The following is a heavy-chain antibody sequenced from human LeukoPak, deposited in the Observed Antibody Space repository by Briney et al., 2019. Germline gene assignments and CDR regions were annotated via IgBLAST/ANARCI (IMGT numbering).Heavy chain of an antibody. CDR3: ARVASTAFDI. J-gene: IGHJ3*02. CDR2: TYYRSKWYT. V-gene: IGHV6-1*01. CDR1: GDSVSSSSAG. Sequence: SQTLSLTCAISGDSVSSSSAGWHWIRQSPSRGLEWLGRTYYRSKWYTDYAVSVESRMTVNPDTSKNQVSPQLNSVTPEDTAVYYCARVASTAFDIWGQGTMVTVSS. D-gene: IGHD5-24*01.